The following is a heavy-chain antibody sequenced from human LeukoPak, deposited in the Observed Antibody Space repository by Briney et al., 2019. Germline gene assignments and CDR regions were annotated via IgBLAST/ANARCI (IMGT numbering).Heavy chain of an antibody. Sequence: PGGSLRLSCAASGFTFSSYGMHWVRQAPGKGLEGVAVISYDGSNKYYADSVKGRFTISRDNSKNTLYLQMNSLRAEDTAVYYCAKDFQSGTNDYWGQGTLVTVSS. D-gene: IGHD1-26*01. CDR1: GFTFSSYG. V-gene: IGHV3-30*18. CDR3: AKDFQSGTNDY. CDR2: ISYDGSNK. J-gene: IGHJ4*02.